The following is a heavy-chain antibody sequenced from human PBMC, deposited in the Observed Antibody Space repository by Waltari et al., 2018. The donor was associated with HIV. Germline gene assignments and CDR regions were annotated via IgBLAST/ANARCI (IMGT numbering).Heavy chain of an antibody. J-gene: IGHJ2*01. Sequence: QVQLQESGPGLVKPSQTLSLTCTVSGCSITSGSYYWIWIRQPAGKGLEWIGRVYISGSANYNPSLRSRVTMSLDTSKNQFSLKLSSVTAADTAVYYCARGLDILTGYYHWFSDLWGRGTLVTVSS. V-gene: IGHV4-61*02. CDR2: VYISGSA. CDR1: GCSITSGSYY. D-gene: IGHD3-9*01. CDR3: ARGLDILTGYYHWFSDL.